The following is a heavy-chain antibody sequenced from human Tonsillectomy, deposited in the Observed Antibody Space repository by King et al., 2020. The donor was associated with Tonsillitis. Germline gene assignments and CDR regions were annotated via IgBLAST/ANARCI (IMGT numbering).Heavy chain of an antibody. D-gene: IGHD5-18*01. CDR1: GGSFSGYY. Sequence: VQLQQWGAGLLKPSETLSLTCAVYGGSFSGYYWSWIRQPPGKGLEWIGEINHSGSTNYNPSLKSRVTISVDTSKNQFSLKLSSVTAADTAVYYCARGGRYSYGFGYWGQGTLVTVSS. J-gene: IGHJ4*02. CDR3: ARGGRYSYGFGY. CDR2: INHSGST. V-gene: IGHV4-34*01.